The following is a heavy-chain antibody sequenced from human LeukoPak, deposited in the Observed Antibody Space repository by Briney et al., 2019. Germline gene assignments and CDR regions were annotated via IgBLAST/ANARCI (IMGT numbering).Heavy chain of an antibody. CDR1: GLPFGSEA. CDR3: ARVAVSGPTGWFDS. V-gene: IGHV3-23*01. CDR2: ISPGGGTT. J-gene: IGHJ5*01. Sequence: GGSLRLSCTVSGLPFGSEAMSWVRQAPGRGLEWVSSISPGGGTTYYADSVKGRFTISRDNVDNVVYLQMNSLGAEDTAVYYCARVAVSGPTGWFDSWGQGTLVIVSS. D-gene: IGHD2-8*02.